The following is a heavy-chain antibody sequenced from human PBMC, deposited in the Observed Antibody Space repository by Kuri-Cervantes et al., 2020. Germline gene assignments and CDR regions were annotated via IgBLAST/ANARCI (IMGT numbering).Heavy chain of an antibody. CDR2: ISSSGSTI. Sequence: GESLKISCAASGFTFSSYAMSWIRQAPGKGLEWVSYISSSGSTIYYADSVKGRFTISRDNAKNSLYLQMNSLRAEDTAVYYCARVAAAGYYDAFDIWGQGTMVTVSS. V-gene: IGHV3-11*01. D-gene: IGHD6-13*01. CDR3: ARVAAAGYYDAFDI. CDR1: GFTFSSYA. J-gene: IGHJ3*02.